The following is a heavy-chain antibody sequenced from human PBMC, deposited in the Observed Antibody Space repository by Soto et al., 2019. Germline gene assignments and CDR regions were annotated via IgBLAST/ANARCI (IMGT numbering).Heavy chain of an antibody. Sequence: SQTLSLTCVISGDSVSSNSAAWNWIRQSPSRGLEWLGRTYYRSKWYNDYAVSVKSRITINPDTSKNQFSLQLNSVTPEDTAVYYCARGGGSSWYYYYYGMDVWGQGTTVTVSS. V-gene: IGHV6-1*01. CDR2: TYYRSKWYN. CDR3: ARGGGSSWYYYYYGMDV. J-gene: IGHJ6*02. D-gene: IGHD6-13*01. CDR1: GDSVSSNSAA.